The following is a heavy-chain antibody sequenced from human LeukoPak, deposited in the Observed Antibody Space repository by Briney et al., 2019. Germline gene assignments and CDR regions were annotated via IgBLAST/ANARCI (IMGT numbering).Heavy chain of an antibody. CDR1: GGSISSSNYY. V-gene: IGHV4-39*07. D-gene: IGHD3-10*01. CDR2: INHSGST. J-gene: IGHJ4*02. CDR3: AGYPRGVSKHDY. Sequence: SETLSLTCTVSGGSISSSNYYWSWIRQPPGKGLEWIGEINHSGSTNYNPSLKSRVTISVDTSKNQFSLKLSSVTAADTAVYYCAGYPRGVSKHDYWGQGTLVTVSS.